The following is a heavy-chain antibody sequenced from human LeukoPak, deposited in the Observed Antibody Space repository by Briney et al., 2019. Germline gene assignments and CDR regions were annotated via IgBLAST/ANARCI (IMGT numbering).Heavy chain of an antibody. CDR2: IYSAGGT. J-gene: IGHJ4*02. CDR1: GFTFSDYY. Sequence: YPGGSLRLSCAASGFTFSDYYMSWIRQAPGKGLEWVSLIYSAGGTYYADSVKGRFTISRDNSKNTVYLQMNSLRAEDTAVYYCAREKSLWGQGTLITVSS. CDR3: AREKSL. V-gene: IGHV3-53*01.